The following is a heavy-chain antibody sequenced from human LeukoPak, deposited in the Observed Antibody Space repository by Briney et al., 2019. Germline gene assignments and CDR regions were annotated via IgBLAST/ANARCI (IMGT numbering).Heavy chain of an antibody. Sequence: GGSLRLSCAASGFTVSSNYMSWVRQAPGKGLEWVSVIYSGGSTYYADSVKGRFTISRDNSKNTLYLQMNSLRAEDTAVYYCARGSYYRFYYYMDVWGKGTTVTISS. J-gene: IGHJ6*03. CDR2: IYSGGST. CDR3: ARGSYYRFYYYMDV. D-gene: IGHD1-26*01. V-gene: IGHV3-66*01. CDR1: GFTVSSNY.